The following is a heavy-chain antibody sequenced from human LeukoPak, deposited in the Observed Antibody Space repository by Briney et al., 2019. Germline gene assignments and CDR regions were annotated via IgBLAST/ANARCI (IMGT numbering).Heavy chain of an antibody. CDR3: ARHEIRRGMDV. CDR2: ISSSGSTI. CDR1: GFTFSSYA. Sequence: HSGGSLRLSCAASGFTFSSYAMHWVRQAPGKGLEWVSYISSSGSTIYYAVSVKGRFTISRDNAKNSLYLQMNTLRAEDTAVYYCARHEIRRGMDVWGQGTTVTVSS. J-gene: IGHJ6*02. V-gene: IGHV3-48*04.